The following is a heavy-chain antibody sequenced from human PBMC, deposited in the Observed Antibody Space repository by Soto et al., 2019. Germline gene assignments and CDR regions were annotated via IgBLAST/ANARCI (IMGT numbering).Heavy chain of an antibody. CDR2: INHSGST. J-gene: IGHJ5*02. Sequence: SETLSLTCAVYGGSFSGYYWSWIRQPPGKGLEWIGEINHSGSTNYNPSLKSRVTISVDTSKNQFSLKLSSVTAADTAVYYCARVGYGGNWFDPWGQGTLVTVSS. CDR3: ARVGYGGNWFDP. CDR1: GGSFSGYY. V-gene: IGHV4-34*01. D-gene: IGHD4-17*01.